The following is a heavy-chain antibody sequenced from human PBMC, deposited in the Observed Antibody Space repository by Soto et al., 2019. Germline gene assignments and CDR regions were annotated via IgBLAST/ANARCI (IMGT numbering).Heavy chain of an antibody. V-gene: IGHV4-39*01. D-gene: IGHD6-19*01. CDR2: MYYSGST. J-gene: IGHJ4*02. Sequence: SETLSLTCTVSGGSISSRSYYWGWIRQPPGKGLEWIGSMYYSGSTYYNPSLKSRVTISVDTSKNQFSLKLSSVTAADTAVYYCARGWSGWRVWLDYWGQGTLVTVSS. CDR3: ARGWSGWRVWLDY. CDR1: GGSISSRSYY.